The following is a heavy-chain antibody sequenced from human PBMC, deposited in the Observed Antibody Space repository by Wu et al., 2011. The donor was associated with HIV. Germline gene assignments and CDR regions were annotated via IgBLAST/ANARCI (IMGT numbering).Heavy chain of an antibody. CDR3: ATSPGGRDYAGY. Sequence: VQLVQSGAEVKKPGESLKISCKASGYIFINYWIGWVRQMPGKGLEWMGIIYPGDSETKYSPSFQGQVTISADKSITTAYLQWSSLKAPDTAMYYCATSPGGRDYAGYWGQGTLVTVSS. V-gene: IGHV5-51*03. CDR2: IYPGDSET. CDR1: GYIFINYW. J-gene: IGHJ4*02. D-gene: IGHD3-16*01.